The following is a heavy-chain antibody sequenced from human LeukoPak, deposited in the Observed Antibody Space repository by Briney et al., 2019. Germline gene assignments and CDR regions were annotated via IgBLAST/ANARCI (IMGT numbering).Heavy chain of an antibody. CDR3: AKDLGGIPYGSGNKPYYFDY. V-gene: IGHV3-30*02. CDR2: IRYDGSNK. Sequence: PGGSLRLSCAASGFTFSSYGMHWVRQAPGKGLEWVAFIRYDGSNKYYADSVKGRFTISRDNSKNTLYLQMNSLRAEDTAVYYCAKDLGGIPYGSGNKPYYFDYWGQGTLVTVSS. CDR1: GFTFSSYG. J-gene: IGHJ4*02. D-gene: IGHD3-10*01.